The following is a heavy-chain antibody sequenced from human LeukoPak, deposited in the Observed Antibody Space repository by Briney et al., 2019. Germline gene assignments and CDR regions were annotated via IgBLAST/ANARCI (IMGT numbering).Heavy chain of an antibody. CDR3: ARRTGYDSSGFVT. CDR1: GGTFSSYA. Sequence: ASVKVSCKASGGTFSSYAISWVRQAPGQGLEWMGWISAYNGNTNYAQKLQGRVTMTTDTSTSTAYMELRSLRSDDTAVYYCARRTGYDSSGFVTWGQGTLVTVSS. CDR2: ISAYNGNT. J-gene: IGHJ5*02. V-gene: IGHV1-18*01. D-gene: IGHD3-22*01.